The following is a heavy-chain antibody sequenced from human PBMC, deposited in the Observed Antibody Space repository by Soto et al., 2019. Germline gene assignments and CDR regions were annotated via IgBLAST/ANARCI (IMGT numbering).Heavy chain of an antibody. J-gene: IGHJ1*01. CDR1: GGSISSGGYY. D-gene: IGHD3-22*01. CDR2: IYYSGST. CDR3: AGDGLHDDTSGPFPRPG. Sequence: SETLSLTCTVSGGSISSGGYYWSWIRQHPGKGLEWIGYIYYSGSTYYNPSLKSRVTISVDTSKNQFSLKLSSVTAADTAVYYCAGDGLHDDTSGPFPRPGWGQGTLVTVSS. V-gene: IGHV4-31*03.